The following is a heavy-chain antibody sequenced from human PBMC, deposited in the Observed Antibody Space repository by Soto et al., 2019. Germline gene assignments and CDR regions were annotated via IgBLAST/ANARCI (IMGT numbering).Heavy chain of an antibody. CDR2: ISYDGSNK. CDR3: AKEPQPTSDYYYMDV. J-gene: IGHJ6*03. CDR1: GFTFSSYG. Sequence: QVQLVESGGGVVQPGRSLRLSCAASGFTFSSYGMHWVRQAPGKGLEWVAVISYDGSNKYYADSVKGRFTISRDNSKNTLYLQMNSLRAEDTAVYYCAKEPQPTSDYYYMDVWGKGTTVTVSS. D-gene: IGHD6-13*01. V-gene: IGHV3-30*18.